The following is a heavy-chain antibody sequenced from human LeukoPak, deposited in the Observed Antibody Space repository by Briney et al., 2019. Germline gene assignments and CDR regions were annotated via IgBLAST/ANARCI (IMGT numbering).Heavy chain of an antibody. J-gene: IGHJ6*03. D-gene: IGHD6-13*01. CDR3: ARDEQQNSYYMDV. V-gene: IGHV4-4*07. CDR2: IYTSGST. CDR1: GGSISSYY. Sequence: KPSETLSLTCTVSGGSISSYYWSWIRQPAGKGLEWIGRIYTSGSTYYNPSLKSRVTMSVDTSKNQFSLKLSSVTAADTAVYYCARDEQQNSYYMDVWGKGTTVTVSS.